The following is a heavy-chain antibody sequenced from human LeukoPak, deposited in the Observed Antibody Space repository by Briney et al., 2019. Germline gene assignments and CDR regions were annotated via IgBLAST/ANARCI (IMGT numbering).Heavy chain of an antibody. CDR3: ARYSGSYYYPPAWDL. D-gene: IGHD1-26*01. V-gene: IGHV3-23*01. CDR1: GFTFSNNA. J-gene: IGHJ4*02. Sequence: GGSLRLSCAASGFTFSNNAMSWVRQAPGKGLEWVSATSTSGGSAYYADSVKGRFTISRDNSKNTLYLQMDSLRADDTAVYYCARYSGSYYYPPAWDLWGQGTLVTVSS. CDR2: TSTSGGSA.